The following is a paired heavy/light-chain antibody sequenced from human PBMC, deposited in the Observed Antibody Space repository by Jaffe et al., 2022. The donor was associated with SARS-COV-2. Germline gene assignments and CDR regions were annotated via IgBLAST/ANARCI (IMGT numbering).Light chain of an antibody. CDR2: AAS. J-gene: IGKJ1*01. V-gene: IGKV1-39*01. Sequence: DIQLTQSPSSLSASVGDRVTITCRASESISYYLNWFQQKPGKAPKLLIYAASSLQSGVPSRFSGSGSGTSFTLTISSLQPEDFAIYSCQQGYSNPRTFGQGTKVEV. CDR1: ESISYY. CDR3: QQGYSNPRT.
Heavy chain of an antibody. V-gene: IGHV1-8*01. Sequence: QVQLVQSGAEVKKPGASVKVSCKASGYPFSSYDINWVRQASGQGLEWMGWMNANSGNTGYAQKFLGRITMSSDTSISTAYMELRDLSSDDTAVYFCARDLEVQLEGGYYYYNMDVWGKGTTVTVSS. CDR3: ARDLEVQLEGGYYYYNMDV. J-gene: IGHJ6*03. D-gene: IGHD2-2*01. CDR1: GYPFSSYD. CDR2: MNANSGNT.